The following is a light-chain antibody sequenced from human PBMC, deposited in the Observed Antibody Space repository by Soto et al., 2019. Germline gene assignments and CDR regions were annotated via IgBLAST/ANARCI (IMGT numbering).Light chain of an antibody. CDR3: QHSSNWPLT. CDR2: DAS. V-gene: IGKV3-11*01. J-gene: IGKJ4*01. CDR1: QSVSSY. Sequence: EIVLTQSPATLSLSPGDRATLSCRASQSVSSYLAWYQQKPGKAPRLLIYDASSRATGSPARFSGSGSGTEVTLTISSLQPEDFSVYYSQHSSNWPLTFGGGTKVDIK.